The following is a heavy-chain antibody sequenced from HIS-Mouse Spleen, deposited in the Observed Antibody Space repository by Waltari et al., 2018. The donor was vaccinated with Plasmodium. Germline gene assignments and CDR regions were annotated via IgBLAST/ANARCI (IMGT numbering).Heavy chain of an antibody. Sequence: QLQLQESGPGLVTPSETLSLTCTVPGGSISSSSYSWGWIRQPPGKGLEWIGSIYYSGSTYYNPSLKSRVTISVDTSKNQFSLKLSSVTAADTAVYYCARDRITGTSYFDYWGQGTLVTVSS. V-gene: IGHV4-39*07. CDR3: ARDRITGTSYFDY. D-gene: IGHD1-7*01. CDR2: IYYSGST. CDR1: GGSISSSSYS. J-gene: IGHJ4*02.